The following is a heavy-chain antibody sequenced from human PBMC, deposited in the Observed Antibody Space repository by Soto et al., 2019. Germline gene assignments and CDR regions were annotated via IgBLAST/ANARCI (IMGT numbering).Heavy chain of an antibody. V-gene: IGHV3-74*01. CDR1: GFTFSSYW. D-gene: IGHD1-26*01. J-gene: IGHJ4*02. CDR2: VSSDGSST. Sequence: GGSLRLSCAASGFTFSSYWMNWVRQAPGKGLVWVSRVSSDGSSTNYADSVEGRFTISRDNAKNTLYLQMDSLRAEDTAVYYCTTNRMVGAVDYWGQGTLVTVSS. CDR3: TTNRMVGAVDY.